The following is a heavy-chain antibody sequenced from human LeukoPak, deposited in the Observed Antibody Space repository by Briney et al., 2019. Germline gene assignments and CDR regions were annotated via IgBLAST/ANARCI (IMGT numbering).Heavy chain of an antibody. CDR1: GFTFSNYG. Sequence: GGSLRLSCAASGFTFSNYGMSWVRQAPGKGLEWVSVIRGSGGGTYYADSVKGRFTISRDNSKNTVYLQMNSLRTEDTAVYYCVKARMPHCGTDCLKSWGQGTLVTVYS. CDR3: VKARMPHCGTDCLKS. V-gene: IGHV3-23*01. D-gene: IGHD2-21*02. CDR2: IRGSGGGT. J-gene: IGHJ5*02.